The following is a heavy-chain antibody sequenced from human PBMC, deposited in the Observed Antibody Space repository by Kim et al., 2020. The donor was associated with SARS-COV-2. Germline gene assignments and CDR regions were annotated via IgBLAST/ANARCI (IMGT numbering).Heavy chain of an antibody. D-gene: IGHD5-18*01. CDR2: IKQDGSEK. CDR3: AREAVEYSYGYGFVVDYYMDV. CDR1: GFTFSSYW. J-gene: IGHJ6*03. V-gene: IGHV3-7*01. Sequence: GGSLRLSCAASGFTFSSYWMSWVRQAPGKGLEWVANIKQDGSEKYYVDSVKGRFTISRDNAKNSLYLQMNSLRAEDTAVYYCAREAVEYSYGYGFVVDYYMDVWGKGTTVTVSS.